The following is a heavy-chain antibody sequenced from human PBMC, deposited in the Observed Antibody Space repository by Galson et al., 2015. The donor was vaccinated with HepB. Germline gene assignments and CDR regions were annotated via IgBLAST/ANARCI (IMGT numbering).Heavy chain of an antibody. V-gene: IGHV4-39*07. D-gene: IGHD1-26*01. CDR2: IYYSGST. J-gene: IGHJ5*02. CDR1: GGSISSSSYY. Sequence: TLSLTCTVSGGSISSSSYYWGWIRQPPGKGLEWIGSIYYSGSTYYNPSLKSRVTISVDASKNQFSLKLSSVTAADTAVYYCAREGATRSSWFDPWGQGTLVTVSS. CDR3: AREGATRSSWFDP.